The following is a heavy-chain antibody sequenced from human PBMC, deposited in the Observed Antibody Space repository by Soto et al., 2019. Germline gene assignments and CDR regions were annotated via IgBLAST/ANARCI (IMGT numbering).Heavy chain of an antibody. CDR2: IYYSGST. CDR3: ARLDRTTEDAFDI. D-gene: IGHD1-1*01. Sequence: NLSETLSLTCTVSGSSISSSSYYWGWIRQPPGKGLEWIGSIYYSGSTYYNPSLKSRVTISVDMSKNQFSLKLSSVTAADTAVYYCARLDRTTEDAFDIWGQGTMVTVSS. J-gene: IGHJ3*02. CDR1: GSSISSSSYY. V-gene: IGHV4-39*01.